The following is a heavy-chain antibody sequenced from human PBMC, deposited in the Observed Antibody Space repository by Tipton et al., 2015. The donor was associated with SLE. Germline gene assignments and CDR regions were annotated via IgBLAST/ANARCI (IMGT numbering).Heavy chain of an antibody. Sequence: LRLSCAVYGGSFSGYYWSWIRQSPGKGLEWIGDINHSGSTNYNPSLKSRVTISVDTSKNQFSLRLSSVTAADTAVYYCARAPGLERAYCYYYYMDVWGKGTTVTVSS. CDR1: GGSFSGYY. D-gene: IGHD1-1*01. J-gene: IGHJ6*03. CDR2: INHSGST. V-gene: IGHV4-34*01. CDR3: ARAPGLERAYCYYYYMDV.